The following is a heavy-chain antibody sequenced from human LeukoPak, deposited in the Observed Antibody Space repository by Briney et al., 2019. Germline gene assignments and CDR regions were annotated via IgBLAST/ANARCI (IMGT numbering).Heavy chain of an antibody. D-gene: IGHD1-1*01. J-gene: IGHJ4*01. V-gene: IGHV4-4*07. CDR3: AGGPSGTAFDD. Sequence: PPETLSITCAVSGISISTYYWSWIRQPAGKGLEWIGRIYTSGNTNYKPSLKSRLTISVDKSKNHLSLKLSSLTAADTAFYYCAGGPSGTAFDDWGHGALVTVSS. CDR2: IYTSGNT. CDR1: GISISTYY.